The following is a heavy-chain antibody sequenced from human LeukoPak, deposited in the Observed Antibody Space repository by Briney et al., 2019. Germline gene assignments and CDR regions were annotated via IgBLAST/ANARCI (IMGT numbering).Heavy chain of an antibody. J-gene: IGHJ4*02. CDR2: IYSGGST. CDR1: GFTVSSNY. Sequence: GGSLRLSCAASGFTVSSNYMSWVRQAPGKGLEWVSVIYSGGSTYYADSVKGRFTISRDNSKNTLYLQMNSLRAEDTAVYYCARPEYSSSWQIDYWGQGTLVTVSS. D-gene: IGHD6-13*01. V-gene: IGHV3-66*01. CDR3: ARPEYSSSWQIDY.